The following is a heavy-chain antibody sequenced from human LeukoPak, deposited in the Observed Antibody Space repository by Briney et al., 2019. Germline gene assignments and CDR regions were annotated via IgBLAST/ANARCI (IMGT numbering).Heavy chain of an antibody. J-gene: IGHJ4*02. CDR3: ARDSRWYGVY. V-gene: IGHV3-48*02. CDR2: ISSSSSTI. Sequence: GGSLRLSCAASGFTFGSYGMHWVRQAPGKGLEWVSYISSSSSTIYYADSVKGRFTISRDNAKNSLYLQMNSLRDEDTAVYYCARDSRWYGVYWGQGTLVTVSS. D-gene: IGHD2-15*01. CDR1: GFTFGSYG.